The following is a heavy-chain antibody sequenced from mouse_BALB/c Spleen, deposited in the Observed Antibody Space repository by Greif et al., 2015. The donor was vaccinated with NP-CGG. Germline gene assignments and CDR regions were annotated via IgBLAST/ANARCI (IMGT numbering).Heavy chain of an antibody. CDR3: ARDYGSSYLFAY. CDR2: ISDGGSYT. Sequence: EVKLMESGGGLVKPGGSLKLSCAASGFTFSDYYMYWVRQTPEKRLEWVATISDGGSYTYYPDSVKGRFTISRDNAKNNLYLQMSSLKSEDTAMYYCARDYGSSYLFAYWGQGTLVTVSA. D-gene: IGHD1-1*01. CDR1: GFTFSDYY. V-gene: IGHV5-4*02. J-gene: IGHJ3*01.